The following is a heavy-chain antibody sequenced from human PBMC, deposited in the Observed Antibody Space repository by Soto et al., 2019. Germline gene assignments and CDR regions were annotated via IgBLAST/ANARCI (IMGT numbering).Heavy chain of an antibody. Sequence: PGGPLRLSCAASGLTFSSYSMNWVRQAPGKGLEWVSMISSTSGYNYYADSVQGRFTISRDNAKNSLYLQMNSLRADDTAVYYCVRDRLIDGYNYYGFGLWGQGTLVTVSS. D-gene: IGHD3-10*01. CDR3: VRDRLIDGYNYYGFGL. J-gene: IGHJ4*02. V-gene: IGHV3-21*01. CDR1: GLTFSSYS. CDR2: ISSTSGYN.